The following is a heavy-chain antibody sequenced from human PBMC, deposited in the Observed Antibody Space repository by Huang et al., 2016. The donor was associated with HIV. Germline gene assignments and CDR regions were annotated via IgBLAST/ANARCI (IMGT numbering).Heavy chain of an antibody. Sequence: QVQLRESGPGLVKPSETLSLTCSVSGASITSHYWSWIRQPPGEGLEWVGSVAHSGMTKYRPLLRSRGTISVDTSKDHFSRNLTSVTGADTAIYYCARDGAYSFDTSAYYRDYWGQGTLVTVSS. CDR1: GASITSHY. J-gene: IGHJ4*02. V-gene: IGHV4-59*11. D-gene: IGHD3-22*01. CDR3: ARDGAYSFDTSAYYRDY. CDR2: VAHSGMT.